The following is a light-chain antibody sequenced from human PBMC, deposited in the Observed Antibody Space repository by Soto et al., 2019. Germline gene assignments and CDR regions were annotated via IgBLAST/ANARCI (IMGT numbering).Light chain of an antibody. CDR1: SSNIGVNY. CDR3: AAWDNSLSGRV. Sequence: QSVLTQAPSASGTPGQRVTISCSGSSSNIGVNYVYWYQQVPGTAPKLLVFDDNQRPSGVPDRFSDSKSGTSAFLAIGGLRSEDEADYYCAAWDNSLSGRVFGGGTKLTVL. CDR2: DDN. J-gene: IGLJ3*02. V-gene: IGLV1-47*02.